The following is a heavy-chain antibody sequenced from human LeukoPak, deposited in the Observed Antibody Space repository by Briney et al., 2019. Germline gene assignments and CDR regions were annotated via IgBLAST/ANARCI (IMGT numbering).Heavy chain of an antibody. D-gene: IGHD2-2*01. V-gene: IGHV3-30-3*01. CDR2: ISYDGSNK. Sequence: PGGYLRLYCAASGFTFSSYAMHWVRQAPGKGLEWVAVISYDGSNKYYADSVKGRFTISRDNSKNTLYLQMNSLRAEDTAVYYCARGEWGYCSSTSCPVPDAFDIWGQGTMVTVSS. CDR1: GFTFSSYA. J-gene: IGHJ3*02. CDR3: ARGEWGYCSSTSCPVPDAFDI.